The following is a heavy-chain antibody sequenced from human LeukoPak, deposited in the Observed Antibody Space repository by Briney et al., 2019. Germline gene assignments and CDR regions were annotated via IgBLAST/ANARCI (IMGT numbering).Heavy chain of an antibody. CDR2: IYYSGST. D-gene: IGHD6-19*01. CDR1: GGSISSSSYY. V-gene: IGHV4-39*01. J-gene: IGHJ3*02. CDR3: ARHLRTQRTYRSGWTDDAFDI. Sequence: SETLSLTCTVSGGSISSSSYYWGWIRQPQGKGLEWNGSIYYSGSTYYNPSLKSRVTISVDTSKNQFSLKLSSVTAADTAVYYCARHLRTQRTYRSGWTDDAFDIWGQGTMVTVSS.